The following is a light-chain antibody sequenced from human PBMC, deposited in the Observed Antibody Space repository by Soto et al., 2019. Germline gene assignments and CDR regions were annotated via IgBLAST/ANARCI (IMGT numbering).Light chain of an antibody. J-gene: IGKJ1*01. Sequence: EMVMTQSPATLSVSPGDRATLSCRASQSVSSDLAWYQQKPGQAPNLLIYEASTRASGIPARFSGSGSGTAYTPPISSLQSEDFAVSYCQQYNNWPPWTFGQGTKVDIK. V-gene: IGKV3-15*01. CDR1: QSVSSD. CDR2: EAS. CDR3: QQYNNWPPWT.